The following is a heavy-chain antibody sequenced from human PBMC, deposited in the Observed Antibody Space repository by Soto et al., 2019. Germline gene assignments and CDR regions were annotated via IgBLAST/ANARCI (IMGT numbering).Heavy chain of an antibody. J-gene: IGHJ6*02. CDR3: ARERTGTTSMDV. CDR2: MNPNSGNT. CDR1: GYTFTSYD. D-gene: IGHD1-1*01. V-gene: IGHV1-8*01. Sequence: QVQLVQSGAEVKKPGASVKVSCKASGYTFTSYDINWVRQATGQGLEWMGWMNPNSGNTGYAQKFQGRVTMTRNTSISTAYMELSSLRYEETAVYYCARERTGTTSMDVWGQGTTVTVSS.